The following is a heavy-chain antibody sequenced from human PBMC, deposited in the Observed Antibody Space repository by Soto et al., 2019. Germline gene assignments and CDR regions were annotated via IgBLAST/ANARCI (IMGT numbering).Heavy chain of an antibody. Sequence: QVPLVQSGAEVKKPGASVKVSCKASGYTFTSYDINWVRQATGQGLEWMGWMNPNSGNTGYAQKFQGRVTMTRNTSISTAYMELSSLRSEDTAVYYCAVREPMVRGVIITEDVWGKGTTVTVSS. CDR3: AVREPMVRGVIITEDV. CDR1: GYTFTSYD. D-gene: IGHD3-10*01. J-gene: IGHJ6*04. V-gene: IGHV1-8*01. CDR2: MNPNSGNT.